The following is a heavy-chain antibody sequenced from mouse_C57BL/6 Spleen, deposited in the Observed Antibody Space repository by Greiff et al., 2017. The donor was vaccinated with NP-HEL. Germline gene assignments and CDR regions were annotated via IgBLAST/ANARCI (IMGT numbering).Heavy chain of an antibody. J-gene: IGHJ1*03. CDR2: ISSGGDYI. CDR3: TRSYGSSYKYWYFDV. D-gene: IGHD1-1*01. V-gene: IGHV5-9-1*02. Sequence: EVQLQESGEGLVKPGGSLKLSCAASGFTFSSYAMSWVRQTPEKRLEWVAYISSGGDYIYYADTVKGRFTISRDNARNTLYLQMSSLKSEDTAMYYCTRSYGSSYKYWYFDVWGTGTTVTVSS. CDR1: GFTFSSYA.